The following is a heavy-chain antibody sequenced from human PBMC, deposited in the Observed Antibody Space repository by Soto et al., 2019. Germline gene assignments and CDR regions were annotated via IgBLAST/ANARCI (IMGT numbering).Heavy chain of an antibody. Sequence: PGGSLRLSCSVFGFTISSYAMNWVRQAPGKGLQYVSSISSNGGSTYYADSVKGRFTISRDNSKNTLYLQMSSLRIEDTAMYYCVKDRYVDYWGQGTLVTVSS. CDR1: GFTISSYA. CDR2: ISSNGGST. CDR3: VKDRYVDY. V-gene: IGHV3-64D*06. J-gene: IGHJ4*02.